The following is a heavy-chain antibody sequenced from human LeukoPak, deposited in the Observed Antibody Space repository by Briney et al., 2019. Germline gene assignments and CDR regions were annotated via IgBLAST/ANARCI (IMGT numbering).Heavy chain of an antibody. D-gene: IGHD2-15*01. CDR3: ATKGGDSFFDY. V-gene: IGHV1-2*06. Sequence: ASLKVSCKASGYSFTAYYTHWVRHAPGQGLEWMGRINPNSGGRKYAQKFQGRLTMTRDTTISTAYMELSRLRSDDTAVYYCATKGGDSFFDYWGQGTLVTVSS. J-gene: IGHJ4*02. CDR2: INPNSGGR. CDR1: GYSFTAYY.